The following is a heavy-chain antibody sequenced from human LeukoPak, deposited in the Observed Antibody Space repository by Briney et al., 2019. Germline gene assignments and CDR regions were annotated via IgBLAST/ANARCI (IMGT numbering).Heavy chain of an antibody. J-gene: IGHJ6*02. D-gene: IGHD5-18*01. CDR1: GFPFSSYA. CDR2: ISDSGGST. Sequence: GGSLRLSCSASGFPFSSYAMHWVRQAPGKGLEYVSAISDSGGSTYYADSVKGRFTISRDNAKNSLYLQMNSLRAEDTAVYYCARGPLWPRDGMDVWGQGTMVSVSS. CDR3: ARGPLWPRDGMDV. V-gene: IGHV3-64*04.